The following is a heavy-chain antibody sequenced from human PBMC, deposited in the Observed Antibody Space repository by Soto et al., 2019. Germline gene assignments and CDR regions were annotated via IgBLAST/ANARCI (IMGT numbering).Heavy chain of an antibody. D-gene: IGHD6-13*01. V-gene: IGHV5-10-1*01. Sequence: PGESLKISCKGSGYSFTSYWISWVRQMPGKGLEWMGRIDPSDSYTNYSPSFQGHVTISADKSISTAYLQWSSLKASDTAMYYCARQMPIAADPNNYYYYGMDVWGQGTTVTVSS. CDR3: ARQMPIAADPNNYYYYGMDV. J-gene: IGHJ6*02. CDR1: GYSFTSYW. CDR2: IDPSDSYT.